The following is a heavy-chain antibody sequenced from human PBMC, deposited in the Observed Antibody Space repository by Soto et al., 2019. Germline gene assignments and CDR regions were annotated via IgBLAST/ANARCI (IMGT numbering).Heavy chain of an antibody. V-gene: IGHV4-31*03. J-gene: IGHJ4*02. D-gene: IGHD2-2*02. CDR1: GASISSGLYY. CDR2: IYHSGST. Sequence: TLSLTCSVSGASISSGLYYWSFIRQHPGEGLEWIGYIYHSGSTFYNPSLKSRLTISVDTSKNQFSLRLSSVTAADTAVYYCGSFSDRITPATIVDWGQGTLVTVSS. CDR3: GSFSDRITPATIVD.